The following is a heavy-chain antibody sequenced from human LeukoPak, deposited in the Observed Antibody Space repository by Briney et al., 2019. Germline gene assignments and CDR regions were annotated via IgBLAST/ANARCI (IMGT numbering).Heavy chain of an antibody. Sequence: ASVKVSCKASGYTFTGYYIHWVRQAPGQGLEWMGWINPNSGGTNYAQKFQGRVTMTRDTSMSTAYMDLTRLRSDDTAVYYCARGNRAYDTHYWGQGTLVTVSS. CDR3: ARGNRAYDTHY. CDR1: GYTFTGYY. CDR2: INPNSGGT. V-gene: IGHV1-2*02. D-gene: IGHD5-12*01. J-gene: IGHJ4*02.